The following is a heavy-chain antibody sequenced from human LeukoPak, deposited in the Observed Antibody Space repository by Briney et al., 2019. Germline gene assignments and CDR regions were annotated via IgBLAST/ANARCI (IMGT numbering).Heavy chain of an antibody. D-gene: IGHD4-23*01. J-gene: IGHJ5*02. Sequence: GGSLRLSCAASGFTVSSNYMSWVRQAPGKGLEWVSVIYSGGSTYYADSVKGRFTISRDNSKNTLYLQMNSLRAEDTAVYYCARERVVTSRDWFDPWGQGTLVTVSS. CDR2: IYSGGST. CDR3: ARERVVTSRDWFDP. CDR1: GFTVSSNY. V-gene: IGHV3-66*02.